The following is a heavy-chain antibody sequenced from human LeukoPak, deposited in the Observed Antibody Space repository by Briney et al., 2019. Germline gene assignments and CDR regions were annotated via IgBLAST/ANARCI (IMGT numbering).Heavy chain of an antibody. D-gene: IGHD2-2*01. Sequence: PGRSLRLSCTVSGFTFSRYGMHWVRQAPGKGLEWVAVISYDGTSYDYGDSVKGRFIISRDNAKNTLYLQMNSLRAEDTAVYYCARETIVVPAAFRWFDPWGQGTLVTVSS. J-gene: IGHJ5*02. CDR3: ARETIVVPAAFRWFDP. V-gene: IGHV3-30*03. CDR2: ISYDGTSY. CDR1: GFTFSRYG.